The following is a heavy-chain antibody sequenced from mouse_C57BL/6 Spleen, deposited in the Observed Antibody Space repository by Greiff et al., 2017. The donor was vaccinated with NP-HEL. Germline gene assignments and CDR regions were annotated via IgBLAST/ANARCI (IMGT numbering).Heavy chain of an antibody. CDR1: GYTFTSYW. CDR2: IDPSDSYT. Sequence: VQLQQPGAELVKPGASVKLSCKASGYTFTSYWMQWVKQRPGQGLEWIGEIDPSDSYTNYNQKFKGKATLSVDKSSSTAYMQLSSLTSEDSAVYYCARWGRLLHAVDYWGQGTSVTVSS. D-gene: IGHD2-3*01. CDR3: ARWGRLLHAVDY. V-gene: IGHV1-50*01. J-gene: IGHJ4*01.